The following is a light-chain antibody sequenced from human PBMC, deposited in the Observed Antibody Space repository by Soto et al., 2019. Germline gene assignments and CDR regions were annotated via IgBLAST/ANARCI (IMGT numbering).Light chain of an antibody. Sequence: QSALTQPASVSGSPGQAITISCTGTSSDVGGFNSVSWYRLRPGTAPKLILYDVVDRPSGVSYRFSGSKSGNTASLTISGLQAADEADYFCSSYTSTMTNVFGSGTKVNVL. CDR2: DVV. CDR1: SSDVGGFNS. CDR3: SSYTSTMTNV. V-gene: IGLV2-14*03. J-gene: IGLJ1*01.